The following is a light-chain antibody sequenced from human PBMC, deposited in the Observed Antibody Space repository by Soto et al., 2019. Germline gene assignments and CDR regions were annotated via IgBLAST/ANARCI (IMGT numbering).Light chain of an antibody. J-gene: IGKJ1*01. Sequence: IVLTQSPVTLSLSPGERGTLSCRASQSVGTSLAWYQQKPGQAPRLLIHGASTRATAIPDRFSGSGSGTDFTLTISRLEPEDFAVYYCQQYGSSGTFGQGTKVDIK. CDR2: GAS. CDR1: QSVGTS. CDR3: QQYGSSGT. V-gene: IGKV3-20*01.